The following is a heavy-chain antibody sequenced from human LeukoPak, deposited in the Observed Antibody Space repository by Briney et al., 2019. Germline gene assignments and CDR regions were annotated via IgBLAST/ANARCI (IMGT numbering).Heavy chain of an antibody. D-gene: IGHD6-19*01. V-gene: IGHV3-30*18. CDR1: GYTFSSYG. Sequence: GGSLRLSCAASGYTFSSYGMHWVRQAPGKGLEWVAVISYDGSNKYYADSVKGQFTISRDNSKNTLYLQMNSLRAEDTAVYYCANPAIRSGPSNWGQGTLVTVSS. J-gene: IGHJ4*02. CDR3: ANPAIRSGPSN. CDR2: ISYDGSNK.